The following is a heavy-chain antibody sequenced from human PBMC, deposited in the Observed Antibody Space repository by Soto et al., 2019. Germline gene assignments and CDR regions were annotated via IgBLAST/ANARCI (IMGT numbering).Heavy chain of an antibody. D-gene: IGHD3-9*01. J-gene: IGHJ5*02. CDR3: AKEQILTTPPSFDP. V-gene: IGHV3-23*01. CDR1: GFIFSRYL. Sequence: GGSLRLSCAASGFIFSRYLMTWVRQTPGQGLEWVSSISGRGDATYYADSVKGRFTISRDNSKNTLFLQMNSLGADDTAVYYCAKEQILTTPPSFDPWGQGSLVTVSS. CDR2: ISGRGDAT.